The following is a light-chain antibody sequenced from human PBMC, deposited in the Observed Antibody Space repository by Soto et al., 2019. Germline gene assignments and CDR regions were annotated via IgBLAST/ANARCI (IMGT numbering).Light chain of an antibody. CDR3: LQSNSYPFP. V-gene: IGKV1-17*03. Sequence: IQMTQSPSAMSASLGDRVTITFVASQGISNSLAWFQQKPGRVPKRLIYGASTLQSWAPSRFSGSASGAAFTLTISSLQPEDFAPYYCLQSNSYPFPFGGGTNVDVK. CDR2: GAS. J-gene: IGKJ4*01. CDR1: QGISNS.